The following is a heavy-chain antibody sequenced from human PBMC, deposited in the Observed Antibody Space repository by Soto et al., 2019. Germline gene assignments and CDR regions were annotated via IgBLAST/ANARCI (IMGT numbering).Heavy chain of an antibody. J-gene: IGHJ5*02. V-gene: IGHV1-69*06. CDR1: GGTFSSYA. D-gene: IGHD6-13*01. CDR2: IIPIFGTA. CDR3: ASRRAPYSSSPYEYGNWFDP. Sequence: GASVKVSCKASGGTFSSYAISWVRQAPGQGLEWMGGIIPIFGTANYAQKFQGRVTITADKSTSTAYMELSSLRSEDTAVYYCASRRAPYSSSPYEYGNWFDPWGQGTLVTAPQ.